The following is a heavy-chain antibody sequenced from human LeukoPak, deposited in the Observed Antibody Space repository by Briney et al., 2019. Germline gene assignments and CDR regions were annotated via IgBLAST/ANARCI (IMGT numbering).Heavy chain of an antibody. CDR3: ASGCSNYDSSGYCFEH. CDR2: ISYDGSNK. CDR1: GFTFSHYA. J-gene: IGHJ4*02. D-gene: IGHD3-22*01. V-gene: IGHV3-30-3*01. Sequence: GGSLRLSCAASGFTFSHYAIHWVRQAPGKGLEWVAVISYDGSNKLYADSVKGRSTLSRDNSKNTLSLQMNSLRPEDTAVYYCASGCSNYDSSGYCFEHWGQGTLVTVSS.